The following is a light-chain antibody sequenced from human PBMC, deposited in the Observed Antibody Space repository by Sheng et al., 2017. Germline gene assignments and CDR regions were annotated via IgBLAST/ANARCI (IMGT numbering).Light chain of an antibody. CDR3: QQRHNSLT. V-gene: IGKV3-11*01. CDR1: QSVSSY. CDR2: DSS. Sequence: EIVLTQSPATLSLSPGERATLSCRASQSVSSYLAWYQQKPGQAPRLLIYDSSSRADLAVPRQVQWQWVVGRDFTLTISSLEPDDFAVYYCQQRHNSLTFGGGTKVEI. J-gene: IGKJ4*01.